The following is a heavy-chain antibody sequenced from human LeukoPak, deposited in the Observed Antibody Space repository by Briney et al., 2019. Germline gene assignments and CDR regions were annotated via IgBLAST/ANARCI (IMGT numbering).Heavy chain of an antibody. V-gene: IGHV3-30*02. CDR2: MRYGATDK. CDR3: AKDGVKGSGSYLNF. J-gene: IGHJ4*02. Sequence: PGGSLRLSCEASGFVFSSFGMHWVRQAPGKGLEWVAFMRYGATDKHYTDSVKGRFTISRDNFKNTLYLQMNSLRPEDTAVYYCAKDGVKGSGSYLNFWGQGTLVTVSS. D-gene: IGHD3-10*01. CDR1: GFVFSSFG.